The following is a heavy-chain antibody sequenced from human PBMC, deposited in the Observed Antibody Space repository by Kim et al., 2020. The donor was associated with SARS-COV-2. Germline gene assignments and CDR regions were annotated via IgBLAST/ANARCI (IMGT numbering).Heavy chain of an antibody. D-gene: IGHD2-15*01. Sequence: SETLSLTCTVSGGSVSSGSYYWSWIRQPPGKGLEWIGYIYYSGSTNYNPSLKSRVTISVDTSKNQFSLKLSSVTAADTAVYYCARNLVKIGAVRNWFDPWGQGTLVTVSS. CDR2: IYYSGST. CDR1: GGSVSSGSYY. CDR3: ARNLVKIGAVRNWFDP. J-gene: IGHJ5*02. V-gene: IGHV4-61*01.